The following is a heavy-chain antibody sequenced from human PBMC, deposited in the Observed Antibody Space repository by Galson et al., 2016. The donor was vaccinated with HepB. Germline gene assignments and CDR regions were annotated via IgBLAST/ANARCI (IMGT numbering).Heavy chain of an antibody. J-gene: IGHJ4*02. V-gene: IGHV5-51*01. CDR2: IYPGDSDI. D-gene: IGHD6-19*01. Sequence: QSGAEVTKPGESLKISCQGSGYSFTNYWIAWVRQMPGKGLEWMGIIYPGDSDIRYSPSFQGQVTISADTSITTAYLQWRSLEASDSAMYYCVRHGGYGTGWYLLYPVAYWGQGTLVTVSS. CDR1: GYSFTNYW. CDR3: VRHGGYGTGWYLLYPVAY.